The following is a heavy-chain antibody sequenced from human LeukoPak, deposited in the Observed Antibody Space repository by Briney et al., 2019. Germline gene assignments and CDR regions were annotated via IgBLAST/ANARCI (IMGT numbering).Heavy chain of an antibody. D-gene: IGHD3-16*02. CDR3: ARLPLKVITFGGVIVISYWFDP. J-gene: IGHJ5*02. CDR1: GGSISSSTYF. V-gene: IGHV4-39*01. Sequence: NSSETLSLTCSVSGGSISSSTYFWGWIRQPPGKGLEWIASIHYSGSTYSNPSLKSRVTISVDTSKNQFSLKLSSVTAADTAVYYCARLPLKVITFGGVIVISYWFDPWGQGTLVTVSS. CDR2: IHYSGST.